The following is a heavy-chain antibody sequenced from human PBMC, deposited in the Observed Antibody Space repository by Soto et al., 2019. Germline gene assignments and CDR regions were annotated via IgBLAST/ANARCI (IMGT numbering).Heavy chain of an antibody. CDR3: AKDLRGGEDYGSGSYDAFDI. CDR1: GFTFSSYG. CDR2: ISYDGSNK. Sequence: GGSLRLSCAASGFTFSSYGMHWVRQAPGKGLEWVAVISYDGSNKYYADSVKGRFTISRDNSKNTLYLQMNSLRAEDTAVYYCAKDLRGGEDYGSGSYDAFDIWGQGTMVTVSS. V-gene: IGHV3-30*18. J-gene: IGHJ3*02. D-gene: IGHD3-10*01.